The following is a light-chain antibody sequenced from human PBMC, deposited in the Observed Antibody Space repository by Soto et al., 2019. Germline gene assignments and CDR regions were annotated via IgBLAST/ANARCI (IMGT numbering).Light chain of an antibody. CDR3: QQYNNWPRT. V-gene: IGKV3-15*01. CDR1: QSVSSN. CDR2: GAS. Sequence: DIVLTQSPGTLSLSPGNRATLSCRASQSVSSNLAWYQQKPGQAPRLLIYGASTRATGIPARFSGSGSGTEFTLTISSLQSEDFAVYYCQQYNNWPRTFGQGTKVDI. J-gene: IGKJ1*01.